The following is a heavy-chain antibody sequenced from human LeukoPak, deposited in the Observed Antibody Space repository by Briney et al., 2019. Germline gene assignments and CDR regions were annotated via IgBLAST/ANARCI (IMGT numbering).Heavy chain of an antibody. Sequence: WASVKVSCKASGYTFTTYAIHWVRQAPGQRLEWMGWINSDNGNTKYSQKFQGRVTITRDTSAYTAYMELRSLNSADTAVYFCARAPYDFLTGYSLNWFDPWGQGTLVTVSS. V-gene: IGHV1-3*04. CDR1: GYTFTTYA. D-gene: IGHD3-9*01. CDR3: ARAPYDFLTGYSLNWFDP. J-gene: IGHJ5*02. CDR2: INSDNGNT.